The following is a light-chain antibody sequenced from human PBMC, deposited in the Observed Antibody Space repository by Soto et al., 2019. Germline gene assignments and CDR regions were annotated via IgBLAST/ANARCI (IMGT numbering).Light chain of an antibody. Sequence: EIVMTQSPVTLSVSPGERATLSCRASQTLRRTYIAWYQRKPGQAPRLLIYDASTRATVIPARFSGSGSGTEFTLTISSLQSEDFAVYYCQQYNDWPPITFGQGTRLEIK. CDR1: QTLRRT. CDR2: DAS. CDR3: QQYNDWPPIT. V-gene: IGKV3-15*01. J-gene: IGKJ5*01.